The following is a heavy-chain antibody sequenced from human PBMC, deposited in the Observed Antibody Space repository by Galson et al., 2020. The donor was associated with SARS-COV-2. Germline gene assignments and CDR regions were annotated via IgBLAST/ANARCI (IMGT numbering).Heavy chain of an antibody. Sequence: GESLKISCKGPGYSFDTNWNVWVRQMSGKGLECMGIIYPYDSDTRYSPSFQGQVTISVDKSISTAYLQWSSLKASDSATYYCARLPTAGTILDMDVWGQGTTVTVSS. CDR3: ARLPTAGTILDMDV. D-gene: IGHD6-13*01. V-gene: IGHV5-51*01. J-gene: IGHJ6*02. CDR2: IYPYDSDT. CDR1: GYSFDTNW.